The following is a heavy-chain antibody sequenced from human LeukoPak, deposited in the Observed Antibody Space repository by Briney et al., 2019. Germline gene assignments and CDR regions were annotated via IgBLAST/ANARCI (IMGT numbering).Heavy chain of an antibody. CDR2: INPNSGGT. CDR1: GYTFTGYY. J-gene: IGHJ6*02. V-gene: IGHV1-2*02. CDR3: ARVQVGGYSSGWYDV. Sequence: ASVKVSCKASGYTFTGYYMHWVRQAPGQGLEWMGWINPNSGGTNYAQKFQVRVTMTRDTSISTAYMELSRLRSDDTAVYYCARVQVGGYSSGWYDVWGQGTTVTVSS. D-gene: IGHD6-19*01.